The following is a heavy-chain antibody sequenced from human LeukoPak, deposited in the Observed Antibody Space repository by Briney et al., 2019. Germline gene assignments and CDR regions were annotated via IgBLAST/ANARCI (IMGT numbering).Heavy chain of an antibody. CDR3: AKDLYGSSWSFDY. J-gene: IGHJ4*02. Sequence: GGSLRLPCAASGFTFDDYAMHWVRQAPGKGLEWVSGISWNSGSIGYADSVKGRFTISRDNAKNSLYLQMNGLRAEDTALYYCAKDLYGSSWSFDYWGQGTLVTVSS. CDR2: ISWNSGSI. CDR1: GFTFDDYA. D-gene: IGHD6-13*01. V-gene: IGHV3-9*01.